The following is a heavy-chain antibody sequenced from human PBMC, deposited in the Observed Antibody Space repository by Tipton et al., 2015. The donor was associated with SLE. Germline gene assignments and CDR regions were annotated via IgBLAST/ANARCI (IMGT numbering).Heavy chain of an antibody. CDR1: GGSISSYY. V-gene: IGHV4-59*01. CDR3: VAGSSGGAFDI. D-gene: IGHD6-13*01. J-gene: IGHJ3*02. Sequence: TLSLTCTVSGGSISSYYWTWIRQPPGKGLEWIGYIYYSGSTNYSPSLKSRVSISLDMSKNQFSLKLRSVTAADTAVYYCVAGSSGGAFDIWGQGTMVTVSS. CDR2: IYYSGST.